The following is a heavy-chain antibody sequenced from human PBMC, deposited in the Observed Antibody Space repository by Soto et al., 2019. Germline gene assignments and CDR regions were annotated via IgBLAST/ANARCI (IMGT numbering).Heavy chain of an antibody. CDR3: ARVPSHYDVLTGYCYHAFDI. V-gene: IGHV3-74*01. J-gene: IGHJ3*02. D-gene: IGHD3-9*01. CDR1: GFTFGNYG. Sequence: EVQLVESGGGLVQPGGSLRLSCAASGFTFGNYGMHWVRQAPEKGLVWVSHINTDESSTTYADSVKGRFTISRDNAGSKVYLQMNRLRAEDTAVYYCARVPSHYDVLTGYCYHAFDIWGQGTKVTVSS. CDR2: INTDESST.